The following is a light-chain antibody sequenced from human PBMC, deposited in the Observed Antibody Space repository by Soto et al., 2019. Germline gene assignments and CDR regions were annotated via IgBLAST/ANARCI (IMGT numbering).Light chain of an antibody. V-gene: IGKV3-20*01. CDR1: QSVSNNY. CDR3: HQYGSSPPYT. J-gene: IGKJ2*01. Sequence: EVVLTQSPGTLSLSPGESATLSCRASQSVSNNYFAWYQQKPGQAPRLLIFGSSDRATGIPDRFSGSGSGTAFTLTSSRLEPEDFGVYYCHQYGSSPPYTFGQGTKLEIK. CDR2: GSS.